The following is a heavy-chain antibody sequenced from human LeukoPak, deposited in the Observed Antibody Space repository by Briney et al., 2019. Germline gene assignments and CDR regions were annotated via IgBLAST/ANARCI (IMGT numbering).Heavy chain of an antibody. CDR1: GGSISSGGYS. Sequence: SQTLSLTCAVSGGSISSGGYSWSWIRQPPGKGLEWIGYIYHSGSTYYNPSLKSRVTISVDRSKNQFSLKLSSVTAADTAVYYCAKSEQQLVLRGLKNWGQGTLVTVSS. D-gene: IGHD6-13*01. CDR2: IYHSGST. V-gene: IGHV4-30-2*01. J-gene: IGHJ4*02. CDR3: AKSEQQLVLRGLKN.